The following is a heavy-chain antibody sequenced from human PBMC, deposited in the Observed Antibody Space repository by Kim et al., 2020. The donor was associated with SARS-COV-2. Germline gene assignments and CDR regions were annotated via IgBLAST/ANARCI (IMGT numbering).Heavy chain of an antibody. CDR3: ARDKVGAIGGY. D-gene: IGHD1-26*01. J-gene: IGHJ4*02. Sequence: GGSLRLSCAASGFTFSSYAMHWVRQAPGKGLEWVAVISYDGSNKYYADSVKGRFTISRDNSKNTLYLQMNSLRAEDTAVYYCARDKVGAIGGYWGQGTLVTVSS. V-gene: IGHV3-30*04. CDR1: GFTFSSYA. CDR2: ISYDGSNK.